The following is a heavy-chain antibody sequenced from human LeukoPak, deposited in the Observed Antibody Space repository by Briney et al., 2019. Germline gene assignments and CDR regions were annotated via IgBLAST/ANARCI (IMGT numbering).Heavy chain of an antibody. Sequence: GGSLRLSSAASGFTFSSYGMHWVRQAPGKGLEWVAVISFDGSNKYYADSVKGRFTISRDNSKNTLSLQMNSLGPEDTAVYYCAKVWLLGYAAFDIWGQGTMVTVSS. CDR3: AKVWLLGYAAFDI. D-gene: IGHD2-2*03. CDR1: GFTFSSYG. J-gene: IGHJ3*02. CDR2: ISFDGSNK. V-gene: IGHV3-30*18.